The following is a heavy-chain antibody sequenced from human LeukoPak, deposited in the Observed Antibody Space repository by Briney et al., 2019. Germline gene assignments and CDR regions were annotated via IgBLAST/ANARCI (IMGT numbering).Heavy chain of an antibody. CDR1: GGSISSGDYY. CDR3: ARGGDSNWFDP. V-gene: IGHV4-30-4*01. J-gene: IGHJ5*02. D-gene: IGHD3-16*01. CDR2: IYHSGST. Sequence: SQTLSLTCTVSGGSISSGDYYWSWIRQPPGKGLEWIGYIYHSGSTYYNPSLKSRVTISVDTSKNQFSLKLSSVTAADTAVYYCARGGDSNWFDPWGQGTLVTVSS.